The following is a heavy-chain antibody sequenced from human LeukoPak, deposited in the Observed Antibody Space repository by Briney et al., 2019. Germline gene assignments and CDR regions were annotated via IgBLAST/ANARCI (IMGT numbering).Heavy chain of an antibody. CDR2: IYYSGST. CDR1: GGSISSGGYY. Sequence: PSETLSLTCTVSGGSISSGGYYWSWIRQHPGKGLEWMGYIYYSGSTYYNPSLKSRVTISVDTSKNQFSLKLSSVTAADTAVYYCARVNRQVIVSWFDPWGQGTLVTGSS. V-gene: IGHV4-31*03. CDR3: ARVNRQVIVSWFDP. J-gene: IGHJ5*02. D-gene: IGHD3-22*01.